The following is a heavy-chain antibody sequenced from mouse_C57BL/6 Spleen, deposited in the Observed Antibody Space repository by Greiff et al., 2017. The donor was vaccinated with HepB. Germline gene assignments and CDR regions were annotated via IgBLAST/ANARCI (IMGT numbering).Heavy chain of an antibody. D-gene: IGHD2-1*01. V-gene: IGHV1-80*01. J-gene: IGHJ4*01. Sequence: VQLQQSGAELVKPEASVKISCKASGYAFSSYWMNWVKQRPGKGLEWIGQIYPGDGDTNYNGKFKGKATLTADKSSSTAYMQLSSLTSEDSAVYFCARKYYGNYDYAMDYWGQGTSVTVSS. CDR3: ARKYYGNYDYAMDY. CDR2: IYPGDGDT. CDR1: GYAFSSYW.